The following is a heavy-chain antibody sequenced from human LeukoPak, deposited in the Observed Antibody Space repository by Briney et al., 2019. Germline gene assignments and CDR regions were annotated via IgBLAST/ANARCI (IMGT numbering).Heavy chain of an antibody. J-gene: IGHJ6*02. CDR3: ARGIPYCSSTSCYESFYGMDV. CDR1: GFTVSSSY. V-gene: IGHV3-53*01. CDR2: IYSGGTT. Sequence: GGSLRLSCAASGFTVSSSYMTWVRQAPGKGLEWVSVIYSGGTTYYADPVKGRFTISRDNSKNTLYLQMNSLRAEDTAVYYCARGIPYCSSTSCYESFYGMDVWGQGTTVTVSS. D-gene: IGHD2-2*01.